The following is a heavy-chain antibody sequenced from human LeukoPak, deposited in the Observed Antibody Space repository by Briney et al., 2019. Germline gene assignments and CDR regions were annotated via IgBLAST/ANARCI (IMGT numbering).Heavy chain of an antibody. CDR1: GFTFDDYA. CDR3: AKEGEYDYVWGSYRPRYFDY. Sequence: PGGSLRLSCAASGFTFDDYAMHWVRQAPGKGLEWVSGISWNSGSIGYADSVKGRFTISRDNAKNSLYLQMNSLRAEDTALYYCAKEGEYDYVWGSYRPRYFDYWGQGTLVTVSS. CDR2: ISWNSGSI. D-gene: IGHD3-16*02. J-gene: IGHJ4*02. V-gene: IGHV3-9*01.